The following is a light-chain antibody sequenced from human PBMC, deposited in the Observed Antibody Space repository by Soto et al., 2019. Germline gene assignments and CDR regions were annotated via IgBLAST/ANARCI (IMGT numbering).Light chain of an antibody. CDR1: QSVGSNY. CDR2: GAS. J-gene: IGKJ4*01. CDR3: QQYAYSPLT. V-gene: IGKV3-20*01. Sequence: ENLLTQSPGTLSLSPGEGATLSCRASQSVGSNYLAWYQQKPGQAPRLLIYGASSRATGIQDRFSGSGSGTDFTLTISRLEPEDFAMYYCQQYAYSPLTFGGGTKVEIK.